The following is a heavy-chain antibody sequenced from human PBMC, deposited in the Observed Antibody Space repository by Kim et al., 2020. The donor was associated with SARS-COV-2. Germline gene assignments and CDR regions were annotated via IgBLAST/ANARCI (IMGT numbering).Heavy chain of an antibody. CDR2: ISAYNGNT. J-gene: IGHJ3*02. V-gene: IGHV1-18*01. Sequence: ASVKVSCKASGYTFTSYGISWVRQAPGQGLEWMGWISAYNGNTNYAQKLQGRVTMTTDTSTSTAYMELRSLRSDDTAVYYCARHSRLVSVAGTLANVVDAFDIWGQGTMVTVSS. D-gene: IGHD6-19*01. CDR1: GYTFTSYG. CDR3: ARHSRLVSVAGTLANVVDAFDI.